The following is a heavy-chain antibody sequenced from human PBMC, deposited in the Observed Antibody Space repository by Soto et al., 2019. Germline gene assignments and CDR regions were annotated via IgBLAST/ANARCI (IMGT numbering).Heavy chain of an antibody. D-gene: IGHD3-16*01. J-gene: IGHJ6*02. Sequence: HPGGSLRLSCTASGFMFSTYLMSWVRQAPGKGLEWVANIRQGGNEKFYVDSVKSRFTISRDNAKKSLYLQMNSLRAEDTAVYYCVGALTYEVPYYYYGMDVWGQGTTVTVSS. CDR1: GFMFSTYL. CDR2: IRQGGNEK. CDR3: VGALTYEVPYYYYGMDV. V-gene: IGHV3-7*01.